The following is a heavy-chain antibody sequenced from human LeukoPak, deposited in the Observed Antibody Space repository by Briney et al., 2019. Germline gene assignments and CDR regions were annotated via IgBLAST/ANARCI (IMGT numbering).Heavy chain of an antibody. D-gene: IGHD5/OR15-5a*01. J-gene: IGHJ4*02. CDR3: APYRQQSTIEDY. V-gene: IGHV3-66*01. Sequence: GGSLRLSCAASGFSVSRNYMSWVRQAPGKGLEWVSVIYSGGGTYYADSVKGRFTISRDRSRNTLYLQMNSLRAEDTAVYYCAPYRQQSTIEDYWGQGTLVTVSS. CDR1: GFSVSRNY. CDR2: IYSGGGT.